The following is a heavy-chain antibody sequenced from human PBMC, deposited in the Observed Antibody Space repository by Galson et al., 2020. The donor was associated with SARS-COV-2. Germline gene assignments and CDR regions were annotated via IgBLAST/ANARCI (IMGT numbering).Heavy chain of an antibody. Sequence: GGSLRLSCAASGFTFSSYAMSWVRQAPGKGLEWVSAISGSGGSTYYADSVKGRFTISRDNSKNTLYLQMNSLRAEDTAVYYCAKDPKTERITIFGVVINPWFDPWGQGTLVTVSS. D-gene: IGHD3-3*01. CDR2: ISGSGGST. V-gene: IGHV3-23*01. CDR3: AKDPKTERITIFGVVINPWFDP. J-gene: IGHJ5*02. CDR1: GFTFSSYA.